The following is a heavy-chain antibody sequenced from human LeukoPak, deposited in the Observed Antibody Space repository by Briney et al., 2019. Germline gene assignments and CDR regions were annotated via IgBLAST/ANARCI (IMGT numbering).Heavy chain of an antibody. CDR1: GDSISSGNYY. V-gene: IGHV4-61*02. D-gene: IGHD6-13*01. Sequence: SETLSLTCTVSGDSISSGNYYWSWARQPAGKGLEWIGRIYTSGSTNYNPSLKSRVTMSVDTSKNQFSLKLSSVTAADTAVYYCASTHSSSWYSTADYWGQGTLVTVSS. CDR2: IYTSGST. J-gene: IGHJ4*02. CDR3: ASTHSSSWYSTADY.